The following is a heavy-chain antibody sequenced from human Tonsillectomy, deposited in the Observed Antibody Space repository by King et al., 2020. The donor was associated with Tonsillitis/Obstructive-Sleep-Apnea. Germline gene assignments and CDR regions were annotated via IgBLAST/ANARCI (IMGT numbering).Heavy chain of an antibody. D-gene: IGHD3-9*01. CDR2: IKSKTECGTK. J-gene: IGHJ4*02. Sequence: VQLVESGGGLVKPGGSLRLACAASGFTFSHAWMSWVREAPGNGLEGVGRIKSKTECGTKDYAATVKGRFTISSDDSKNTLYLQMNSLNTEDTAVYYCTTDLRLLTYWGQGTLVTVSS. CDR1: GFTFSHAW. V-gene: IGHV3-15*01. CDR3: TTDLRLLTY.